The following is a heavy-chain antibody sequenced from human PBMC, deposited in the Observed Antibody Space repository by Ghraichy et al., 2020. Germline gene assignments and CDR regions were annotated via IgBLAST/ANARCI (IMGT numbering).Heavy chain of an antibody. V-gene: IGHV3-23*01. CDR2: ISGSGGST. CDR1: GFTFSSYA. J-gene: IGHJ4*02. CDR3: AKDTGEQLVRGEFDY. D-gene: IGHD6-6*01. Sequence: GGSLRLSCAASGFTFSSYAMSWVRQAPGKGLEWVSAISGSGGSTYYADSVKGRFTISRDNSKNTLYLQMNSLRAEDTAVYYCAKDTGEQLVRGEFDYWGQGTLVTVSS.